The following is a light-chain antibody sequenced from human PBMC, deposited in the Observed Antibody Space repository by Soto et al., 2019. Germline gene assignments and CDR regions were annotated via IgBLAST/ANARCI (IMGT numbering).Light chain of an antibody. J-gene: IGKJ3*01. CDR3: QKYSSVPV. Sequence: DIQMTQSPTSLSAYVGDRVTITCRASQDIRNIVAWYQQKPGKAPKLLIYAASTLQSGVPSRFSGSGSGTDFTLTINSLQPEDVATYSCQKYSSVPVFGPGTKVEIK. V-gene: IGKV1-27*01. CDR2: AAS. CDR1: QDIRNI.